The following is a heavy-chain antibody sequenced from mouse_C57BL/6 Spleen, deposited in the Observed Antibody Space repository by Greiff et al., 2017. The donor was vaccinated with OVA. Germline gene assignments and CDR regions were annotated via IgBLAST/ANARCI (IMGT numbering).Heavy chain of an antibody. CDR2: ISSGGDYI. CDR1: GFTFSSYA. Sequence: EVMLVESGEGLVKPGGSLKLSCAASGFTFSSYAMSWVRQTPEKRLEWVAYISSGGDYIYYADTVKGRFTISIDKARNTLYLQMSSLKSEDTAMYYCTRYDGYYFDVWGTGTTVTVAS. CDR3: TRYDGYYFDV. D-gene: IGHD2-3*01. J-gene: IGHJ1*03. V-gene: IGHV5-9-1*02.